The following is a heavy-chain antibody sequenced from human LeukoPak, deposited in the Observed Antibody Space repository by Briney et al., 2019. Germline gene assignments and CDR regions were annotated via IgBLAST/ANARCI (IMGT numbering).Heavy chain of an antibody. V-gene: IGHV4-39*07. CDR2: INHSGST. CDR3: ARGHRVYYDSSGYRLSYYYYGMDV. D-gene: IGHD3-22*01. Sequence: SETLSLTCTVSGGSISSSSHYWGWIRQPPGKGLEWIGEINHSGSTNYNPSLKSRVTISVDTSKNQFSLKLSSVTAADTAVYYCARGHRVYYDSSGYRLSYYYYGMDVWGQGTTVTVSS. CDR1: GGSISSSSHY. J-gene: IGHJ6*02.